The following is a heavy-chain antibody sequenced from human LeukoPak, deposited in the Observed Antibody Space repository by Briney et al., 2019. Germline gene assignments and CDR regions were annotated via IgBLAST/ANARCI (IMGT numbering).Heavy chain of an antibody. V-gene: IGHV3-53*01. D-gene: IGHD1-20*01. J-gene: IGHJ3*02. CDR1: GFTFSDHA. Sequence: GGSLRLSCAASGFTFSDHAMSWVRQAPGKGLEWVSVIYSGGSTYYADSVKGRFTISRDNSKNTLYLQMNSLRAEDTAVYYCAREKGLTGTSDAFDIWGQGTMVTVSS. CDR3: AREKGLTGTSDAFDI. CDR2: IYSGGST.